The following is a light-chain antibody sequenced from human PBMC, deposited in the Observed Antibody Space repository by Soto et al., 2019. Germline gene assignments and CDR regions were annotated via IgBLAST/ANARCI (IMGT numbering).Light chain of an antibody. CDR3: SSYANSNLVV. CDR1: SSDVGGYNY. CDR2: EVS. V-gene: IGLV2-8*01. Sequence: QSALTQPPSASGSPGQSVTISCTGTSSDVGGYNYVSWYQQHPGKAPKLMIYEVSKRPSGVPDRFSGSKSGNTASLTVSGLQAEDEADYYCSSYANSNLVVFGGGTKLTVL. J-gene: IGLJ2*01.